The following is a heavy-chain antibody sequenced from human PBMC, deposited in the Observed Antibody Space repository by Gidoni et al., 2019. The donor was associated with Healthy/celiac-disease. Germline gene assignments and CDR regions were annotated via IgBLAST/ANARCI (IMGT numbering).Heavy chain of an antibody. D-gene: IGHD3-9*01. Sequence: ELQLVQSGAEVKKPGESLSISCQGPGYSFTSYWISWLRQMPGKGLEWMGRIDPSDSYTNYSPSFQGNVTISADKSISTAYLQWSSLKASDTAMYYCARQHGSYGDILTGYYSLYGDKNAFDIWGQGTMVTVSS. CDR2: IDPSDSYT. J-gene: IGHJ3*02. CDR1: GYSFTSYW. CDR3: ARQHGSYGDILTGYYSLYGDKNAFDI. V-gene: IGHV5-10-1*03.